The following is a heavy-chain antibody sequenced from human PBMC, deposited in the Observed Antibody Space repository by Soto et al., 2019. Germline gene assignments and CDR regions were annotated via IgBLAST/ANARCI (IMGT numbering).Heavy chain of an antibody. CDR1: GGSISSSSYY. Sequence: SETLSLTCTVSGGSISSSSYYWGWIRQPPGKGLEWIGSIYYSGSTYYNPSLKSRVTISVDTSKNQFSLKLSSVTAADTAVYYCARHPGRWIAAAYYFDYWGQGTLVTVSS. CDR2: IYYSGST. CDR3: ARHPGRWIAAAYYFDY. J-gene: IGHJ4*02. D-gene: IGHD2-2*01. V-gene: IGHV4-39*01.